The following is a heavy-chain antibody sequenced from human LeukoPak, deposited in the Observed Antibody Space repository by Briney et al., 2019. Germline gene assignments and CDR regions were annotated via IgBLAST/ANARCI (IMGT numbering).Heavy chain of an antibody. CDR1: GFTFSSYA. CDR3: AKYFYLYCSSTSCYGPIDY. D-gene: IGHD2-2*01. V-gene: IGHV3-23*01. J-gene: IGHJ4*02. CDR2: ITGSGGST. Sequence: TGGSLRLSRAASGFTFSSYAMTWVRQAPGKGLDWVSAITGSGGSTYYADSVKGRFTISSDNSKNTLYLQMNSLRAEDTAVYYCAKYFYLYCSSTSCYGPIDYWGQGTLVTVSS.